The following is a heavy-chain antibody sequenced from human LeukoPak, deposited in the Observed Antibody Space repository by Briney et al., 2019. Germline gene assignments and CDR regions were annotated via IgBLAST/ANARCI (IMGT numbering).Heavy chain of an antibody. CDR1: GGSFSGYY. Sequence: SETLSLTCAVYGGSFSGYYWSWIRQPPGKGLEWLGEINHSGSTNYNPSLKSRDTISVDTSKNQFSLKLSSVTAADTAVYYCARGRECSGGSCYYYYYGMDVWGQGTTVTVSS. J-gene: IGHJ6*02. CDR3: ARGRECSGGSCYYYYYGMDV. D-gene: IGHD2-15*01. V-gene: IGHV4-34*01. CDR2: INHSGST.